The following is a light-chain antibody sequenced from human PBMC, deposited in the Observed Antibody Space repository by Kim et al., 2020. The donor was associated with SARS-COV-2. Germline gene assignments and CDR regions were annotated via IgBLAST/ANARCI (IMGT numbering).Light chain of an antibody. CDR3: AAWDDSLNVPL. J-gene: IGLJ3*02. V-gene: IGLV1-44*01. Sequence: SCSGRITDLRSNSVNCYQASPGTAPKLRLYSNNHRPSGVPDPFSGSKSFTSASLAISGLQSEDEADYYCAAWDDSLNVPLFGGGTQLTVL. CDR1: ITDLRSNS. CDR2: SNN.